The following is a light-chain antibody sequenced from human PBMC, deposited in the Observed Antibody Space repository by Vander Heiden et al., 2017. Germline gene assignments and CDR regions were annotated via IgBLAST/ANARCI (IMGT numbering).Light chain of an antibody. CDR1: ETNHRY. V-gene: IGKV3-15*01. CDR3: QQYNKWPKT. CDR2: GAS. J-gene: IGKJ1*01. Sequence: EIVITQPPPTLSVSPRERVTLSCRASETNHRYLALYQQRPSPPPRLLNHGASTRATGIPARCSGSGSGTQFPLIITSLQSEDLAVYYCQQYNKWPKTFGQGTKVEIK.